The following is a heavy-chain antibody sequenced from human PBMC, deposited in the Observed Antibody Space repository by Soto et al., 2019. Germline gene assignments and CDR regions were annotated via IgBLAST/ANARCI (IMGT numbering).Heavy chain of an antibody. Sequence: QVQLQESGPGLVKPSQTLSLTCTVSGGSIGSGGYYWSWIRQHPGKGLEWIGYIYYSGSTYYNPSLKSRVTISVDTSKNQFSLKLSSVTAADTAVYYCARDGYYYGSGSYYADYYYGMDVWGQGTTVTVSS. CDR1: GGSIGSGGYY. J-gene: IGHJ6*02. D-gene: IGHD3-10*01. CDR2: IYYSGST. V-gene: IGHV4-31*03. CDR3: ARDGYYYGSGSYYADYYYGMDV.